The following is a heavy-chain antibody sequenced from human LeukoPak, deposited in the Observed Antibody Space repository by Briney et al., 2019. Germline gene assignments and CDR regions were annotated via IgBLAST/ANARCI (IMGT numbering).Heavy chain of an antibody. V-gene: IGHV2-5*02. D-gene: IGHD4-17*01. CDR2: IYWDDDK. CDR1: GFSLSSTGVG. CDR3: ALESHGGYPLRFDP. J-gene: IGHJ5*02. Sequence: SGPTLVNPTQTLTLTCTFSGFSLSSTGVGVGWIRQPPGKALEWLALIYWDDDKRYSPFLKSRLTISKDTSKNQVILTMTNMDPVDTATCYCALESHGGYPLRFDPWGQGTLVTVSS.